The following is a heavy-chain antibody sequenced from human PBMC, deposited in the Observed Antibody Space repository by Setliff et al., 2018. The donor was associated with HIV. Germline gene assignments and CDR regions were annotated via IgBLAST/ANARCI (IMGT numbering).Heavy chain of an antibody. CDR2: IYNGGAS. J-gene: IGHJ5*02. CDR1: GDSIISGSYY. D-gene: IGHD3-3*01. Sequence: SETLSLTCIVTGDSIISGSYYWAWIRQPPGKGLEWIGTIYNGGASHYNPSLKSRVIIFLDPSKNQFSLELTSVTAADTAVCYCAREAPSEPTRYYNFWSGYPDWFDPWGPGTQVTVSS. CDR3: AREAPSEPTRYYNFWSGYPDWFDP. V-gene: IGHV4-39*07.